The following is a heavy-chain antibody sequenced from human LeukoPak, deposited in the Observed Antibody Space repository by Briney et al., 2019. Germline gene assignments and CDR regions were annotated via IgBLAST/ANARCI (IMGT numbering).Heavy chain of an antibody. J-gene: IGHJ3*02. V-gene: IGHV3-23*01. Sequence: GASLRLSCAASGFTFSRYSISWVRQAPGKGPEWVSSIFGSGAKTYYADSVKGRFTISRDNAKNTVYLQMNGLRVDATARYYCVAGGVPDNGWSFDIWGQGTIITVS. CDR3: VAGGVPDNGWSFDI. D-gene: IGHD1-1*01. CDR2: IFGSGAKT. CDR1: GFTFSRYS.